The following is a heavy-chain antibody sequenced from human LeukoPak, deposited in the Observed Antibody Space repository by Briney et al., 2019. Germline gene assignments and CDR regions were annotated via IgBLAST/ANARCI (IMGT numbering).Heavy chain of an antibody. J-gene: IGHJ4*02. V-gene: IGHV3-7*01. Sequence: GGSLRLSCAASGFSFSNYWMGWVRQAPGKGLEWVANIKQDGSEKRYVDPVKGRFTISRDNAKSSLYLQKNSLRAEDTAVYYCAREAADSGYDSPGFGYWGQGTLVTVSS. CDR3: AREAADSGYDSPGFGY. CDR1: GFSFSNYW. D-gene: IGHD5-12*01. CDR2: IKQDGSEK.